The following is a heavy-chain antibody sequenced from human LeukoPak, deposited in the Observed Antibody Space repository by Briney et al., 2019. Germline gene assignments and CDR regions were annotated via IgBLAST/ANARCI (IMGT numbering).Heavy chain of an antibody. J-gene: IGHJ4*02. V-gene: IGHV4-30-2*01. CDR2: VYHSGST. Sequence: SQTLSLTCTVSGVSISYGGYYWRWLRQPPGKGLGWIGYVYHSGSTYYNPSLKSRVTISVDRSKDQFSLKLSSVTAADTAGYYCAREGVNRYSNYEEILLDYWGQGTLVTVSS. CDR1: GVSISYGGYY. D-gene: IGHD4-11*01. CDR3: AREGVNRYSNYEEILLDY.